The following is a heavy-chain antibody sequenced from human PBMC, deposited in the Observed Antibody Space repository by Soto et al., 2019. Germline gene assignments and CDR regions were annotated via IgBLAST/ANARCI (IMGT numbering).Heavy chain of an antibody. CDR1: GGSISSSNW. V-gene: IGHV4-4*02. Sequence: SETLSLTCAVSGGSISSSNWWSWFRQPPGKELERFGGIYYSGSTYYNPSLKSRVTISVDTSKNHFSLKLSSVTAADTAVYYCAIHHLWFGELLPPGYYYYGMDVWGQGTTVTVSS. CDR2: IYYSGST. CDR3: AIHHLWFGELLPPGYYYYGMDV. D-gene: IGHD3-10*01. J-gene: IGHJ6*02.